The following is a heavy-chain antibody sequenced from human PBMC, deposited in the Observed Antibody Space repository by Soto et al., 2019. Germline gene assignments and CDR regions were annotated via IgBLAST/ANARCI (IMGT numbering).Heavy chain of an antibody. V-gene: IGHV5-51*01. CDR3: ARNSLTGYNNYYYGMGV. Sequence: PGESLKISCKSSGYSFSSYWIAWVRLMPGKGLEWMGSIYPDDSDTKYSPSFQGQVTISADKSISAAYLQWSSLKASDTAIYYCARNSLTGYNNYYYGMGVRGQRPTVTVPS. D-gene: IGHD3-9*01. CDR2: IYPDDSDT. CDR1: GYSFSSYW. J-gene: IGHJ6*02.